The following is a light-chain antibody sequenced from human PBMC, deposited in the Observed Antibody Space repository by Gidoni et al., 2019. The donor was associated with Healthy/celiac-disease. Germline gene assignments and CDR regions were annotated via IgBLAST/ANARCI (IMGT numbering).Light chain of an antibody. Sequence: DIQMTQSPSTLSASVGDRVTITCRASQSLSSWLAWYQQKPGKAPKLLIYKASSLESGVPSRFSGSGSGTEFTLTISSLQPDDFATYYCQQYKAFGQGTKLEIK. V-gene: IGKV1-5*03. CDR1: QSLSSW. CDR3: QQYKA. J-gene: IGKJ2*01. CDR2: KAS.